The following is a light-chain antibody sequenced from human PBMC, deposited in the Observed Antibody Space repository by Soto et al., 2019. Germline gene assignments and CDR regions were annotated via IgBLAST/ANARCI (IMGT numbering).Light chain of an antibody. Sequence: QSALTQPASVSGSPGQSITISCTGTSSDIGGYNYVSWYQQHPGKAPKLLIYDVSNRPSGVSNRFSGSKSGNTASLTISGLQAEDEADHYCSSYTSSSTYVFAAGTKV. CDR2: DVS. V-gene: IGLV2-14*01. J-gene: IGLJ1*01. CDR1: SSDIGGYNY. CDR3: SSYTSSSTYV.